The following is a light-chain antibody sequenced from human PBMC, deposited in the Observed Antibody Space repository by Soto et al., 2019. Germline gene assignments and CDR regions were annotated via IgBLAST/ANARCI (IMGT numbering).Light chain of an antibody. CDR1: SNDIGGYDS. Sequence: QSALTQPPSASGSPGQSVTISCTGTSNDIGGYDSVSWYQQHPAKAPKLMIYEVNKRPSGVPDRFSGSKSGNTASLTVSGLQAEDEADYYCSSSADSNNFMVFGGGTKLTVL. CDR2: EVN. J-gene: IGLJ2*01. CDR3: SSSADSNNFMV. V-gene: IGLV2-8*01.